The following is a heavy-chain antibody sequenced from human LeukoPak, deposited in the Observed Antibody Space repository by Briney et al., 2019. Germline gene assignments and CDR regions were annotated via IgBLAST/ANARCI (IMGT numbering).Heavy chain of an antibody. CDR1: GFTFSSYS. CDR2: ISSSSSYI. J-gene: IGHJ4*02. Sequence: PGGSLRPSCAASGFTFSSYSMNWVRQAPGKGLEWVSSISSSSSYIYYADSVKGRFTISRDNAKNSLYLQMNSLRAEDTAVYYCARDGPVPAAIGGYYWGQGTLVTVSS. CDR3: ARDGPVPAAIGGYY. D-gene: IGHD2-2*02. V-gene: IGHV3-21*01.